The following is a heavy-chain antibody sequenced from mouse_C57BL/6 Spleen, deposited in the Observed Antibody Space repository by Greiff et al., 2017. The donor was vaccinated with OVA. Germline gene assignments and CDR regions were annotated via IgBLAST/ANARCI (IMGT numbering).Heavy chain of an antibody. J-gene: IGHJ4*01. V-gene: IGHV5-4*01. CDR3: ARERGSEGYYAMDY. CDR1: GFTFSSYA. CDR2: ISDGGSYT. Sequence: EVQLQQSGGGLVKPGGSLKLSCAASGFTFSSYAMSWVRQTPEKRLEWVATISDGGSYTYYPDNVKGRFTISRDNAKNNLYLQMSHLKSEDTAMYYCARERGSEGYYAMDYWGQGTSVTVSS.